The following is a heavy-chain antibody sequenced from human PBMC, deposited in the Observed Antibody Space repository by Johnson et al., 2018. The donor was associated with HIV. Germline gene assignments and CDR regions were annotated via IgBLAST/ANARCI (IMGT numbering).Heavy chain of an antibody. CDR2: IWYDGSNK. CDR3: ASGAYSSSLTFDI. CDR1: GFTFSTYT. J-gene: IGHJ3*02. V-gene: IGHV3-30*14. D-gene: IGHD6-6*01. Sequence: QMQLVESGGGLVQPGRSLRLSCTASGFTFSTYTMHWVRQAPGKGLEWVAVIWYDGSNKYYADSVKGRFIISRDNSKNTLYLQMNSLRVEDTAVYYCASGAYSSSLTFDIWGQGTMVTVSS.